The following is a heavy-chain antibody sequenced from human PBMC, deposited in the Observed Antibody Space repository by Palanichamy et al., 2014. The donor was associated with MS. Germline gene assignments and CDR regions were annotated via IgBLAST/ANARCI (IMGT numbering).Heavy chain of an antibody. CDR1: GGSISSDY. V-gene: IGHV4-59*01. CDR3: ARGGPSSKYFDY. Sequence: QVQLQESGPGLVKPSETLSLTCTVSGGSISSDYWSWIRQPPGKGLEWIGYIYNSGSTNYNSSLQSRVTMSLDTSKNQFSLKLSSVTAADPAAYYCARGGPSSKYFDYWGQGTLVTVSS. J-gene: IGHJ4*02. CDR2: IYNSGST. D-gene: IGHD3-16*01.